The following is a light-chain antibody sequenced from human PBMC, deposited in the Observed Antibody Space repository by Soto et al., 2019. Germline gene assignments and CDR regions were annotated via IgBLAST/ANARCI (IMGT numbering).Light chain of an antibody. V-gene: IGKV3-20*01. CDR3: QQYGRSPLT. CDR1: HSLSSSF. CDR2: SSS. J-gene: IGKJ4*01. Sequence: EIVXMQSPGXXXXSXLXXAXLSFRXXHSLSSSFLAWYQQKPGQAPRLLIYSSSNRATGIPDRFSGGGSGTDFTLTISRLEPADFAVYYCQQYGRSPLTFGGGTKVDIK.